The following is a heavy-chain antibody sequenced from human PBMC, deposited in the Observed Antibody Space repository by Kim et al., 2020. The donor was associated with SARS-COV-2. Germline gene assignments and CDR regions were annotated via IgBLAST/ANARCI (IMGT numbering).Heavy chain of an antibody. CDR1: GFTLNTYW. CDR2: INTGGSST. D-gene: IGHD3-10*02. V-gene: IGHV3-74*01. Sequence: LSLTCVASGFTLNTYWINWVRQAPGKGLVWVSRINTGGSSTHYADSVKGRFTMSRDNAENTVILQMHSLRAEDTAVYYCARGMFASGFDVWGQGTTVTISS. J-gene: IGHJ6*02. CDR3: ARGMFASGFDV.